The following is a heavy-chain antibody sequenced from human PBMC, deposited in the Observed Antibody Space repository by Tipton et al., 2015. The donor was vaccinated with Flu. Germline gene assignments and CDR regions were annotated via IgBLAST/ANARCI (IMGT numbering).Heavy chain of an antibody. CDR3: ARRERVNNYMDV. CDR1: GYSISSAYY. D-gene: IGHD1-1*01. CDR2: IYHSGST. J-gene: IGHJ6*03. V-gene: IGHV4-38-2*01. Sequence: LRLSCAVSGYSISSAYYWGWIRQPPGKGLEWIGNIYHSGSTYYNPSLKSRVTISVYTSKNQFSLKLSSVTAADTAVYYCARRERVNNYMDVWGKGTTVTVSS.